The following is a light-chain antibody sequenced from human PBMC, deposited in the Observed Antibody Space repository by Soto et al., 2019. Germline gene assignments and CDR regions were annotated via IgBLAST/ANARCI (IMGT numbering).Light chain of an antibody. CDR1: QSVSSN. CDR3: QQYNNWPYT. Sequence: EIVMTQSPATLSVSPGERATLSCRASQSVSSNLAWYQQKPGQAPRLLSYGASTRATGIPARFSGSRSGTEFTLTISSLQSEDFAVYYCQQYNNWPYTFGQGTKLAIK. V-gene: IGKV3-15*01. CDR2: GAS. J-gene: IGKJ2*01.